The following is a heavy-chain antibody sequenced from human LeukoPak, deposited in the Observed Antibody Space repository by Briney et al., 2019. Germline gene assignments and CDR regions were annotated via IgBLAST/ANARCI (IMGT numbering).Heavy chain of an antibody. Sequence: GRSLRLSCAASGFTFCSYSMRWVRQAPGKGLEWVAVISYDGSNKYYADSVKGRFTISRDNSKNTLYLQMNSLRAEDTAVYYCARSEYSSSWYYFDYWGQGTLVTVSS. CDR2: ISYDGSNK. J-gene: IGHJ4*02. V-gene: IGHV3-30*04. CDR3: ARSEYSSSWYYFDY. CDR1: GFTFCSYS. D-gene: IGHD6-13*01.